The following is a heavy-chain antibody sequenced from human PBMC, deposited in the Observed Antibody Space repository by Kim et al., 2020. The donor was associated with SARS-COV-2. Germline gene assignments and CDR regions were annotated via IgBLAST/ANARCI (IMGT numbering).Heavy chain of an antibody. V-gene: IGHV3-23*01. Sequence: GGSLRLSCAASGFTFSSYAMSWVRQAPGKGLEWVSSILVSGSGTYYADSVKGRFTISRDNSKNTLYLQMNSLRADDTAVYYCATGSGATIGKFDYWGQGTLVTVSS. CDR2: ILVSGSGT. D-gene: IGHD5-12*01. CDR3: ATGSGATIGKFDY. J-gene: IGHJ4*02. CDR1: GFTFSSYA.